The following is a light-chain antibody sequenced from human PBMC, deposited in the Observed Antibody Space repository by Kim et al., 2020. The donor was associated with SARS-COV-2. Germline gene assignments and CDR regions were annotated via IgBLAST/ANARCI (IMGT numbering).Light chain of an antibody. Sequence: IVLTQSPGTLSLSPGERATLSCRASQSVSSMYLAWYQQKPGQARRLLIYGASSRATGIPDRFSGSGSGTDFTLTISRLEPEDCAVYYCQQYENSPWTFGQGTKVDIK. V-gene: IGKV3-20*01. J-gene: IGKJ1*01. CDR3: QQYENSPWT. CDR2: GAS. CDR1: QSVSSMY.